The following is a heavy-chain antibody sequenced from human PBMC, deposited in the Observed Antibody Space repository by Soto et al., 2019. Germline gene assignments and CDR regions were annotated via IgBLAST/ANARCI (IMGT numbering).Heavy chain of an antibody. CDR2: IYYSGST. CDR3: ASDPHFSSGWTISDYYYYGMDV. Sequence: SETLSLTCTVSGGSISSSSYYWGWIRQPPGKGLEWIGSIYYSGSTYYNPSLKSRVTISVDTSKNQFSLKLSSVTAADTAVYYCASDPHFSSGWTISDYYYYGMDVWGQGTTVT. D-gene: IGHD6-19*01. CDR1: GGSISSSSYY. V-gene: IGHV4-39*01. J-gene: IGHJ6*02.